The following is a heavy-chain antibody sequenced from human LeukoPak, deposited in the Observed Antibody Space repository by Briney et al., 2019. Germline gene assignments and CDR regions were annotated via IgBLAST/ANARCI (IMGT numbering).Heavy chain of an antibody. CDR3: ARHFTYYYDSSGYPRDAFDI. CDR1: GGSISGYY. V-gene: IGHV4-59*08. D-gene: IGHD3-22*01. J-gene: IGHJ3*02. Sequence: KPSDTLSLTCTVSGGSISGYYWSWIRQSPGKGLVWIGYMYYSGSTNYNPSLKSRVTMSVDMSKNQFSLKLSSVTAADTALYYCARHFTYYYDSSGYPRDAFDIWGQGTMVTVSS. CDR2: MYYSGST.